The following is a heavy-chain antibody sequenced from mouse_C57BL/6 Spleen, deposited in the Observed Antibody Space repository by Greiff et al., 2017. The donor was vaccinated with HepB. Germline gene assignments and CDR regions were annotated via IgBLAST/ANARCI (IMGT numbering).Heavy chain of an antibody. J-gene: IGHJ3*01. CDR2: IHPNSGST. Sequence: QVQLQQPGAELVKPGASVKLSCKASGYTFTSYWMHWVKQSPGQGLEWIGMIHPNSGSTNYNEKFKSKATLTVDKSASTAYMQLSSLTSEDSAVYYCAREVATGWFAYWGQGTLVTVSA. CDR1: GYTFTSYW. V-gene: IGHV1-64*01. D-gene: IGHD1-1*02. CDR3: AREVATGWFAY.